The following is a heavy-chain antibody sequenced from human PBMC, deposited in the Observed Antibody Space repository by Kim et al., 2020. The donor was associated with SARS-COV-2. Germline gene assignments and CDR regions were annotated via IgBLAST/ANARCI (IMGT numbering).Heavy chain of an antibody. V-gene: IGHV1-8*01. Sequence: QKFQGRVTMTRNTSISTAYMELSSLRSEDTAVYYCARDGGRASRPSFDPWGQGTLVTVSS. J-gene: IGHJ5*02. D-gene: IGHD2-21*01. CDR3: ARDGGRASRPSFDP.